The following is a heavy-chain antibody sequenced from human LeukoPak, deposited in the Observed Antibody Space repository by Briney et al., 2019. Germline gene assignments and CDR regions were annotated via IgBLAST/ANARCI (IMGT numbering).Heavy chain of an antibody. CDR2: ISTGGST. J-gene: IGHJ4*02. CDR3: ARDDYYDSSGLDY. Sequence: GGSLRLSCAASGLTVSRHYMTWVRQAPGKGLEWLSAISTGGSTNYADSVKGRFTISRDNSKNMLYLQMNSLRAEDTAVYYCARDDYYDSSGLDYWGQGTLVTVSS. CDR1: GLTVSRHY. V-gene: IGHV3-53*01. D-gene: IGHD3-22*01.